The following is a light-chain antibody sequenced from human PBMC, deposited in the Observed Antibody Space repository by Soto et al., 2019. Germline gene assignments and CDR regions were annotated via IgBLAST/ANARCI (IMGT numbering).Light chain of an antibody. J-gene: IGLJ1*01. CDR2: EVS. Sequence: QPVLTQPPSVSGSPGQSVTISCTGTSSDVGSYNRVSWYQQPPGTAPKLMIYEVSHRPSGVPDRFSGSKSGNTASLTISGLQAEDEAVYYCSSYTSSSTYVFGTGTKLTVL. CDR3: SSYTSSSTYV. CDR1: SSDVGSYNR. V-gene: IGLV2-18*02.